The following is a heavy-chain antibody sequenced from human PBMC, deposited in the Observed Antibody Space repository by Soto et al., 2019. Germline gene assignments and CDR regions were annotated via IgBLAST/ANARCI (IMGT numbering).Heavy chain of an antibody. V-gene: IGHV3-48*01. CDR3: ARREVKQEYYYYYMDV. Sequence: GGSLRLSCAASGFTFSSYSMNWVRQAPGKGLEWVSYISSSSSTIYYADSVKGRFTISRDNAKNSLYLQMNSLRAEDTAVYYCARREVKQEYYYYYMDVWGKGTTVTVSS. CDR1: GFTFSSYS. D-gene: IGHD6-13*01. J-gene: IGHJ6*03. CDR2: ISSSSSTI.